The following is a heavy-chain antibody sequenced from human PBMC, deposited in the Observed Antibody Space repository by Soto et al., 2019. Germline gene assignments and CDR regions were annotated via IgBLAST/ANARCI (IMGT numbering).Heavy chain of an antibody. Sequence: SETLSLTCTVSGGSISSSNYYWGWIRQPPGKGLEWIGSIYYSGSTYYNPSLKSRVTISVDTSKNQFSLKLSSVTAADTAVYYCARHEEQIGFDYWGQGTLVTVSS. V-gene: IGHV4-39*01. D-gene: IGHD1-1*01. CDR1: GGSISSSNYY. CDR2: IYYSGST. J-gene: IGHJ4*02. CDR3: ARHEEQIGFDY.